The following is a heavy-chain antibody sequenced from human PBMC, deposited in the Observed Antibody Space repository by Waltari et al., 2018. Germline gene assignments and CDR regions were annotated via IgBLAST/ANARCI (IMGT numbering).Heavy chain of an antibody. CDR1: GYTFTSYY. D-gene: IGHD3-3*01. CDR3: ARDPLRFLEWFPSYGMDV. V-gene: IGHV1-46*01. CDR2: INPSGGST. Sequence: QVQLVQSGAEVKKPGASVKVSCKASGYTFTSYYMHWVRQAPGQGLEWMGIINPSGGSTSYAQKSQGRVTMTRDTSTSTVYMELSSLRSEDTAVYYCARDPLRFLEWFPSYGMDVWGQGTTVTVSS. J-gene: IGHJ6*02.